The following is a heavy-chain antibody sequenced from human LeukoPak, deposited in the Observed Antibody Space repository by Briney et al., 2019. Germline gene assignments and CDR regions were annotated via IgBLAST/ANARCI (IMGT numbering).Heavy chain of an antibody. D-gene: IGHD1-26*01. Sequence: TGGSLGLSCAASGFTFSSYAMSWVRQAPGKGLEWVSAISGSGGSTYYADSVKGRFTISRDNSKNTLYLQMNSLRAEDTAVYYCAEVGSGSYGEGYWGQGTLVTVSS. CDR3: AEVGSGSYGEGY. V-gene: IGHV3-23*01. CDR1: GFTFSSYA. CDR2: ISGSGGST. J-gene: IGHJ4*02.